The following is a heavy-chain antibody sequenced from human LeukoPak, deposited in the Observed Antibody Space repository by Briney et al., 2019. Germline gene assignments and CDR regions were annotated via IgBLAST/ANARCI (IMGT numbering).Heavy chain of an antibody. CDR1: GFTFSNAW. V-gene: IGHV3-15*01. D-gene: IGHD1/OR15-1a*01. J-gene: IGHJ4*02. CDR2: IKSKTDGGTT. CDR3: TTRYNWNNGVTFDY. Sequence: NPGGSLRLSCAASGFTFSNAWMSWVRQAPGKGLKWVGRIKSKTDGGTTDYAAPVKGRFTISRDDSKNTLYLQMNSLKTEDTAVYYCTTRYNWNNGVTFDYWGQGTLVTVSS.